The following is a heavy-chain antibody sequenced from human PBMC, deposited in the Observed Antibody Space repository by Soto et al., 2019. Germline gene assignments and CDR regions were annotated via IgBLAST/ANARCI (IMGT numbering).Heavy chain of an antibody. CDR1: GYTFTTYG. Sequence: QVQLVQSGTEVKTPGASVKVSCKASGYTFTTYGISWLRQAPGQGLEWQGWLTTYNGNANCAQKFRGRVTMTTATSKSTAYMQLSSLRSDDTAVDYYAREDIMATIPPVEYWGQGTEVTVSS. D-gene: IGHD5-12*01. CDR2: LTTYNGNA. J-gene: IGHJ4*02. CDR3: AREDIMATIPPVEY. V-gene: IGHV1-18*04.